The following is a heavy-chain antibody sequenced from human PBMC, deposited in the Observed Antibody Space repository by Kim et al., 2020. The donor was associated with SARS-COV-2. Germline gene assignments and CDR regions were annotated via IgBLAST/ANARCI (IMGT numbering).Heavy chain of an antibody. D-gene: IGHD3-3*01. Sequence: GGSLRLSCAASGFTFSSYEMNWVRQAPGKGLEWVSYISSSGSTIYYADSVKGRFTISRDNAKNSLYLQMNSLRAEDTAVYYCARGLRFLEWLRENWFDPWGQGTLVTVSS. CDR2: ISSSGSTI. CDR1: GFTFSSYE. V-gene: IGHV3-48*03. CDR3: ARGLRFLEWLRENWFDP. J-gene: IGHJ5*02.